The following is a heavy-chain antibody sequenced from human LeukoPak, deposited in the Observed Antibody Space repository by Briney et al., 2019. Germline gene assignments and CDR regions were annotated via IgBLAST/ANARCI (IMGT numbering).Heavy chain of an antibody. CDR3: ARTDDYGEGYFDY. D-gene: IGHD4-17*01. CDR1: GGSISSSNW. J-gene: IGHJ4*02. V-gene: IGHV4-4*02. Sequence: SETLSLTCAVSGGSISSSNWWSWVRQPPGKGLEWIGEIYHSGSTNYNPSLKSRVTISVDKSKNQFSLKLSSVTAADTAVYYCARTDDYGEGYFDYWGQGTLVTVSS. CDR2: IYHSGST.